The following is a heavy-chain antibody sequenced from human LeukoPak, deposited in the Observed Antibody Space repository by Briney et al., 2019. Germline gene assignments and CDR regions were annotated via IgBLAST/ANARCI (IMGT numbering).Heavy chain of an antibody. J-gene: IGHJ4*02. CDR1: GFTFSSYA. CDR3: AKDLYGDYVVDY. V-gene: IGHV3-23*01. Sequence: GGSLRLSCAASGFTFSSYAMNWVRQAPGKGLEWVSGISGSGGSTCYADSVKGRFTISRDNSKNTLYLQMNSLRAEDTAVYYCAKDLYGDYVVDYWGQGTLVTVSS. CDR2: ISGSGGST. D-gene: IGHD4-17*01.